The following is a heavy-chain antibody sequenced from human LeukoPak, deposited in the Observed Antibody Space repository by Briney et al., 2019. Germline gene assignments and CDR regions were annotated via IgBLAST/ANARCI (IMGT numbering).Heavy chain of an antibody. J-gene: IGHJ2*01. D-gene: IGHD1-14*01. CDR2: IRSSSSNI. V-gene: IGHV3-21*01. CDR1: GFTFSSYS. CDR3: ARGYDWYFDL. Sequence: GGSLSLSCAASGFTFSSYSMNWVRQAPGQGLEWVSSIRSSSSNIYYADSMKGRFTISRDNAKNSLYLQMNSLRAEDTAVYYCARGYDWYFDLWGRGTLVTVSS.